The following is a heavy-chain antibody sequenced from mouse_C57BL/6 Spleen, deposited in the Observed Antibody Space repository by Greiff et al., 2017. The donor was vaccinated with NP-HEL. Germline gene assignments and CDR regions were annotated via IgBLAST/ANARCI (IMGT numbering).Heavy chain of an antibody. CDR3: ARGGDFYYGNFFDY. J-gene: IGHJ2*01. Sequence: EVKLVESGGGLVKPGGSLKLSCAASGFTFSSYAMSWVRQTPEQRLEWVATISDGGSYTYYPDNVKGRFTISRDNATNNLYLQMSHLKSEDTAMYYCARGGDFYYGNFFDYWGQGTTLTVSS. CDR2: ISDGGSYT. CDR1: GFTFSSYA. V-gene: IGHV5-4*03. D-gene: IGHD2-1*01.